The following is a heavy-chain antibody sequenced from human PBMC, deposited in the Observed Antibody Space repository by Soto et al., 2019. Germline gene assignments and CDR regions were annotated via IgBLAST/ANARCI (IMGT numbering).Heavy chain of an antibody. CDR2: MSAGGGST. CDR3: AKGGGGNWFDP. CDR1: GFTLRSYA. D-gene: IGHD2-15*01. Sequence: GGSLRLSCAASGFTLRSYAMSWVRQAPGKGLEWVSVMSAGGGSTYYADSVKGRFTTSRDDSKNTLYLQMNSLRVEDTAVYYCAKGGGGNWFDPWGQGTLVTVSS. V-gene: IGHV3-23*01. J-gene: IGHJ5*02.